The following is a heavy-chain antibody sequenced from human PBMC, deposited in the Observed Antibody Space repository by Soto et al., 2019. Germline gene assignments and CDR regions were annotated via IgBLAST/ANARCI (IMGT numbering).Heavy chain of an antibody. Sequence: EEQLLESGGGLVQPGGSLRLSCAASGFTFSSYAMSWVRQAPGKGLEWVSAISGSGATTYHADSVKGRFTISRENSKNTLYLQMNSLRAADTAVYYCAKPPYSSSTFYYYGMDVWGRGTTVTVSS. CDR1: GFTFSSYA. CDR2: ISGSGATT. CDR3: AKPPYSSSTFYYYGMDV. D-gene: IGHD6-6*01. V-gene: IGHV3-23*01. J-gene: IGHJ6*02.